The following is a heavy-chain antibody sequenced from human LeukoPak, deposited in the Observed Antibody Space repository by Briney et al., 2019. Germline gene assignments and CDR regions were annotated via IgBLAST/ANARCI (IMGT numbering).Heavy chain of an antibody. CDR1: GGSISSGGYY. CDR2: IYHSGST. D-gene: IGHD4-11*01. CDR3: ARRDYSNYGFDY. J-gene: IGHJ4*02. V-gene: IGHV4-30-2*01. Sequence: PSQTLSLTCTVSGGSISSGGYYWSWIRQPPGKGLEWIGYIYHSGSTYYNPSLKSRVTISVDRSKNQFSLKLSSVTAADTAVYYCARRDYSNYGFDYWGQGTLVTVSS.